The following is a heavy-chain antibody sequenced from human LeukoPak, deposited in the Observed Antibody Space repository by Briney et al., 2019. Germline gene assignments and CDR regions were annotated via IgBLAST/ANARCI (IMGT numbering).Heavy chain of an antibody. J-gene: IGHJ4*02. V-gene: IGHV1-46*01. D-gene: IGHD5-12*01. CDR2: INPSGGSK. Sequence: ASVKVSCKASGYTFSSYYIHWVRQAPGQGLEWMGIINPSGGSKSYADKLRGRVTMTRDTSTSTVYMEVSSLRSEDTAVYYCARGGDSGYDPFDYWGQGTLVTVSS. CDR1: GYTFSSYY. CDR3: ARGGDSGYDPFDY.